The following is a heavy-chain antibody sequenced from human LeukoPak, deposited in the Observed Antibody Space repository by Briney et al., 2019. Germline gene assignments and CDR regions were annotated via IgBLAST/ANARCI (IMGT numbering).Heavy chain of an antibody. Sequence: GGSLKLSCAASAFTFSGSAMHWVRQASGKGLEWVGRIRSKTNNFATAYAASVKGRFTISRDDSKNTTYLQMNSLKTDDTAVYYCTRHRDDILTGPIDYWGQGTLVTVSS. V-gene: IGHV3-73*01. CDR3: TRHRDDILTGPIDY. J-gene: IGHJ4*02. CDR2: IRSKTNNFAT. D-gene: IGHD3-9*01. CDR1: AFTFSGSA.